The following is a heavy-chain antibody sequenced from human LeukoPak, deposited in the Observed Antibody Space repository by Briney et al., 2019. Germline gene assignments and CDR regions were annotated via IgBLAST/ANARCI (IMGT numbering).Heavy chain of an antibody. CDR3: ARGYGDYAINKFDY. CDR2: IYGSGRT. D-gene: IGHD4-17*01. Sequence: SQTLSLTCTVSGGSISSGNYFWNWIRQPAGKGLEWVGRIYGSGRTNYNPSLKSRVTISVDTSKNQFSLKLSSVTAADTAVYYCARGYGDYAINKFDYWGQGTLVTVSS. V-gene: IGHV4-61*02. J-gene: IGHJ4*02. CDR1: GGSISSGNYF.